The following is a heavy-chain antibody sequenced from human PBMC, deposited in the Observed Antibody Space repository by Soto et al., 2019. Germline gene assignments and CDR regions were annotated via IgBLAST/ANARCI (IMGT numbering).Heavy chain of an antibody. CDR3: ARAKGTCSSTSCYPYYYYGMDA. CDR2: ISAYNGNT. Sequence: ASVKVSCKASGYTFTSYGISWVRQAPGQGLEWMGWISAYNGNTNYAQKLQGRVTMTTDTSTSTAYMELRSLRSDDTAVYYCARAKGTCSSTSCYPYYYYGMDAWGQGTLVTVSS. J-gene: IGHJ6*02. CDR1: GYTFTSYG. D-gene: IGHD2-2*01. V-gene: IGHV1-18*04.